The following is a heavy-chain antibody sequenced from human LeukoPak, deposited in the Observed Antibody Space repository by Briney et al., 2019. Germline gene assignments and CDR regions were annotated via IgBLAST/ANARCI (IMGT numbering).Heavy chain of an antibody. CDR3: AKAANYNFWSGLFHY. CDR1: GFTFDDYG. D-gene: IGHD3-3*01. Sequence: GGSLRLSCAASGFTFDDYGMSWVRQAPGKGLEWVAGISGNGGSTGYADSVKGRYTISRDNAKNSLYLQMDSLRAEDTALYYCAKAANYNFWSGLFHYWGQGTLVTVSS. CDR2: ISGNGGST. J-gene: IGHJ4*02. V-gene: IGHV3-20*04.